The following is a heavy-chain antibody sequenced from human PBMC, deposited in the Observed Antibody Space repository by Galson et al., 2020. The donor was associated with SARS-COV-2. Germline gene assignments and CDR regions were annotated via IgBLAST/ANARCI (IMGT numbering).Heavy chain of an antibody. V-gene: IGHV4-34*01. Sequence: SETLSLTCAVYGGSFSGYYWSWIRQPPGKGLEWIGEINHSGSTNYNPSLKSRVTISVDTSKNQFSLKLSSVTAADTAVYYCARRASTVTTRPWTWFDPWGQGTLVTVSS. J-gene: IGHJ5*02. CDR3: ARRASTVTTRPWTWFDP. CDR1: GGSFSGYY. CDR2: INHSGST. D-gene: IGHD4-4*01.